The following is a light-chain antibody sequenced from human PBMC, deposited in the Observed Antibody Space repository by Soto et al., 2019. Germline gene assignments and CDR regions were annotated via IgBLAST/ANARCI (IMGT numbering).Light chain of an antibody. CDR3: HQTYSAPWT. V-gene: IGKV1-39*01. CDR1: QSVSVY. Sequence: DIPMTQSPSSLSASIGDTVTIACRASQSVSVYLSWYRQSPGMAPKLLIYKVSSLQGGVPSRFSGRGLGTNFNLTINSLQGEDSAIYYCHQTYSAPWTFGQGTKVEIK. CDR2: KVS. J-gene: IGKJ1*01.